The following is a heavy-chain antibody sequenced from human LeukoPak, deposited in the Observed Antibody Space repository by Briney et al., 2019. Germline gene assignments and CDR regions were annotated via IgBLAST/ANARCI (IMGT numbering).Heavy chain of an antibody. V-gene: IGHV3-30*18. J-gene: IGHJ4*02. CDR2: ISYDGSNK. D-gene: IGHD4-17*01. CDR1: GFTFSSYG. Sequence: GGSLRLSCAASGFTFSSYGMHWVRQAPGKGLEWVAVISYDGSNKYYADSVKGRFTISRDNSKNTLYLQMNSLRAEDTAVYYCAKVPYGDYAFAFDYWGQGTLVTVSS. CDR3: AKVPYGDYAFAFDY.